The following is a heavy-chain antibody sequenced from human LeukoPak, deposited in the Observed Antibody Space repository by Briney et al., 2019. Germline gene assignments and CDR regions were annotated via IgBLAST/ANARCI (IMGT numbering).Heavy chain of an antibody. V-gene: IGHV4-59*01. D-gene: IGHD3-10*01. CDR2: IYYSGST. CDR1: GGSISSYY. Sequence: SETLSLTCTVSGGSISSYYWSWIRQPPGKGLEWIGYIYYSGSTNYHPSLKSRVTISVDTSKNQFSLKLSSVTAADPAVYYCARSEPMVRGVYYYYYYMDVWGKGTTVTISS. CDR3: ARSEPMVRGVYYYYYYMDV. J-gene: IGHJ6*03.